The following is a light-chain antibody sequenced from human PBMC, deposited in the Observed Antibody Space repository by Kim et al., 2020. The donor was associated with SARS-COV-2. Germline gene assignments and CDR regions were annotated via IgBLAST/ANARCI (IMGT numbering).Light chain of an antibody. Sequence: SWAPGERATLSCRASQSVSSYLAGYQQKPGQAPRLLIYDASNRATGIPARFSGSGSGTDFTLTISSLEPEDFAVYYCQQRSNWLTFGGGTKVDI. CDR1: QSVSSY. V-gene: IGKV3-11*01. CDR2: DAS. CDR3: QQRSNWLT. J-gene: IGKJ4*01.